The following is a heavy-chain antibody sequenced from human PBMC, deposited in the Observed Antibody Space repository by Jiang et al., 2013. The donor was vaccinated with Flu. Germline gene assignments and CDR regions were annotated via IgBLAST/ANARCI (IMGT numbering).Heavy chain of an antibody. J-gene: IGHJ4*02. CDR2: IVVGSGNT. V-gene: IGHV1-58*02. Sequence: SGAEVKKPGTSVKVSCRASGFTFTSSAMQWVRQARGQRLEWIGWIVVGSGNTNYAQKFQERVTITRDMSTSTAYMELSSLRSEDTAVYYCAAEEGTNLYGGYYYWGQGTLVTVSS. CDR3: AAEEGTNLYGGYYY. CDR1: GFTFTSSA. D-gene: IGHD5-12*01.